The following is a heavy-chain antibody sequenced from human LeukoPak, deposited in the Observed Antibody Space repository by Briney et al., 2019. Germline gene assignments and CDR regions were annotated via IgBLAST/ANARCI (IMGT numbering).Heavy chain of an antibody. CDR2: ISSSSSTI. D-gene: IGHD3-22*01. CDR3: ARTNYYYDSSGYSELDY. CDR1: GFTFSSYE. J-gene: IGHJ4*02. V-gene: IGHV3-48*03. Sequence: PGGSLRLSCAASGFTFSSYEMNWVRQAPGKGLEWVSYISSSSSTIYYADSVKGRFTISRDSAKNSLYLQMNSLRDEDTAVYYCARTNYYYDSSGYSELDYWGQGTLVTVSS.